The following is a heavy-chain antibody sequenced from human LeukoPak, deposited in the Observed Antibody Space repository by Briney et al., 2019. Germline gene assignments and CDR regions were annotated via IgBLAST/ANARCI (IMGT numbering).Heavy chain of an antibody. CDR2: ISWNSGSI. Sequence: GGSLRLSCAASGFTFDDYAMHWVRQAPGKGPEWVSGISWNSGSIGYADSVKGRFTISRDNAKNSLYLQMNSLRAEDTALYYCAKDMEVGAAAVFDYWGQGTLVTVSS. V-gene: IGHV3-9*01. J-gene: IGHJ4*02. D-gene: IGHD6-13*01. CDR1: GFTFDDYA. CDR3: AKDMEVGAAAVFDY.